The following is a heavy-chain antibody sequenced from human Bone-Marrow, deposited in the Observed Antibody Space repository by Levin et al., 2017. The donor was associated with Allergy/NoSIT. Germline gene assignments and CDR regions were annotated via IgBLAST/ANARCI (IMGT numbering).Heavy chain of an antibody. J-gene: IGHJ4*02. D-gene: IGHD3-9*01. CDR2: YDAEEGAT. V-gene: IGHV1-24*01. CDR1: GYSLTDFA. Sequence: ASVKVSCRVSGYSLTDFAVHWVRQAPGRGLEWMGGYDAEEGATIYAQRFQGRVIMTEDTSRDTAYMELSSLRTDDTAVYYCATGGFYDGGASHYTRIYTFPYFEIWGQGTLVTVSS. CDR3: ATGGFYDGGASHYTRIYTFPYFEI.